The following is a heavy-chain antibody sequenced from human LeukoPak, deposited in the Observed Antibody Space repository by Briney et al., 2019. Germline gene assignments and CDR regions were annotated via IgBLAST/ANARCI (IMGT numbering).Heavy chain of an antibody. CDR3: ARGPYCGSDCWFQS. CDR2: IYYSGSTSGTT. Sequence: SETLSLTCTVSGGSITSTSYYWGWIRQPPGKGLEWIGDIYYSGSTSGTTYYNPSLKSRVTISVDTSKNQFSLKLSSVTAADTAVYYCARGPYCGSDCWFQSWGQGTLVTVSS. CDR1: GGSITSTSYY. D-gene: IGHD2-21*02. V-gene: IGHV4-39*07. J-gene: IGHJ5*01.